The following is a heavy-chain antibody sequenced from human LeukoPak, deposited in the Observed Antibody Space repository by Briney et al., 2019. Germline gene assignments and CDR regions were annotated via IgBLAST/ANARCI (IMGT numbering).Heavy chain of an antibody. V-gene: IGHV4-34*01. CDR2: INHSGST. Sequence: SETLSLTCAVYGESFRGYYWSWIRQPPGKGLEWIGEINHSGSTNYNPSLKSRVTISVDTSKNQFSLKLSSVTAADTAVYYCARSFSSSWSSPWGQGTLVTVSS. CDR3: ARSFSSSWSSP. D-gene: IGHD6-13*01. CDR1: GESFRGYY. J-gene: IGHJ5*02.